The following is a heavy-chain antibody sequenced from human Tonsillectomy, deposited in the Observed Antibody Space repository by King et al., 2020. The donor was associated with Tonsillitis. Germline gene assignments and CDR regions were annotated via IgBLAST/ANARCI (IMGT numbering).Heavy chain of an antibody. CDR2: INHSGST. CDR3: AGEDVAAAGTRGDY. J-gene: IGHJ4*02. V-gene: IGHV4-34*01. Sequence: HGQLQQGGAGRLKNSETLSLTGAVDGGSFSGYYWSWIRQPPGKGLEWIGEINHSGSTNYNPSLKSRVTISVDTSKNQFSLKLSSVTAADTAVYYCAGEDVAAAGTRGDYWGQGTLVTVSS. CDR1: GGSFSGYY. D-gene: IGHD6-13*01.